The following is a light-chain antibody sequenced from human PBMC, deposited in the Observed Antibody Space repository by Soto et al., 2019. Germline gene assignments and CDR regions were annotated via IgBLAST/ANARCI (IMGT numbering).Light chain of an antibody. J-gene: IGLJ1*01. CDR1: SSNIGAGYD. CDR3: QSYDSSLSRV. V-gene: IGLV1-40*01. CDR2: GDN. Sequence: QSVLTQPPSVSGAPGQKITISCTGSSSNIGAGYDVHWYRQFPGAAPKLLISGDNNRPSGVPDRFSGSKSGTSAPLAITGLQAEDEADYYCQSYDSSLSRVFGTGTKVTVL.